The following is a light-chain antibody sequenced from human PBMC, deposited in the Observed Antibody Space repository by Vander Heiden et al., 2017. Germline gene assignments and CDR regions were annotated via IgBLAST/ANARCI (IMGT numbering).Light chain of an antibody. CDR1: SFSIGAGYG. CDR2: GNN. V-gene: IGLV1-40*01. CDR3: QSSDSRLRGAV. J-gene: IGLJ2*01. Sequence: QSVLTQPPSVSGAPGQWVTISCTWSSFSIGAGYGVVWYQHRPGRAPQVLIYGNNDRPSGVPDRFSGSKSGTSASLAITGLRTEDEADYYCQSSDSRLRGAVFGGGTKLTVL.